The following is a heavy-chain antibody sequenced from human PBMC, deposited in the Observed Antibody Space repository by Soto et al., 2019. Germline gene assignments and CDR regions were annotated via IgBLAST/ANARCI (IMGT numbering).Heavy chain of an antibody. J-gene: IGHJ2*01. Sequence: GASVKVSSKASGVTFSSYAISWVPPAPLQGLEWMVGIIPIFRTANYAQKFQGRVTITAEKSTSTAYMELSSLRSEDTAVYYCARDGGKMAAFKSPRPHLFFRIDFCTQRSADL. D-gene: IGHD3-16*01. V-gene: IGHV1-69*06. CDR3: ARDGGKMAAFKSPRPHLFFRIDFCTQRSADL. CDR2: IIPIFRTA. CDR1: GVTFSSYA.